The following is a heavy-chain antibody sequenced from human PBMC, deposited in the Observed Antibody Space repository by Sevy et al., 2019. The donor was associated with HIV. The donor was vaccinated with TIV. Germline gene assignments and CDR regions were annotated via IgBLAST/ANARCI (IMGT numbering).Heavy chain of an antibody. CDR2: INPNNGGT. Sequence: ASVKVSCKAAGYTFTNYYMHWVRQAPGQGLEWMGRINPNNGGTNYAQKFQGRITMTRDTSTSTAYMELKNLRSDDAAVYYCSTSRDLVWSTSFPLTFDYWGQGTLVTVSS. CDR3: STSRDLVWSTSFPLTFDY. D-gene: IGHD3-3*01. V-gene: IGHV1-2*06. J-gene: IGHJ4*02. CDR1: GYTFTNYY.